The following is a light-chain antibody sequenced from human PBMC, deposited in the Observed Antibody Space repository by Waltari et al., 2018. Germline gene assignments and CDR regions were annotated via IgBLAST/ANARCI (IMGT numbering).Light chain of an antibody. CDR1: QSVSSN. Sequence: EIVMTQSPATLSASPGDRATLSCRASQSVSSNLAWYQQRPGQAPGLLIYGASTRATGIPARFSGSGSGTEFTLTISGLQSEDFAVYFCQQYNDWPKTFGQGTKVEIK. CDR3: QQYNDWPKT. V-gene: IGKV3-15*01. CDR2: GAS. J-gene: IGKJ1*01.